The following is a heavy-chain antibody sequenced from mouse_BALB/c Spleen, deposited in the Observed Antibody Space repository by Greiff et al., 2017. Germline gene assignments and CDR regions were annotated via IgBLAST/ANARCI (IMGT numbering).Heavy chain of an antibody. Sequence: EVKLVESGGGLVKPGGSLKLSCAASGFTFSSYAMSWVRQTPEKRLEWVASISSGGSTYYPDSVKGRFTISRDNARNILYLQMSSLRSEDTAMYYCARGRRGNYDYYAMDYWGQGTSVTVSS. CDR1: GFTFSSYA. J-gene: IGHJ4*01. D-gene: IGHD2-1*01. CDR3: ARGRRGNYDYYAMDY. V-gene: IGHV5-6-5*01. CDR2: ISSGGST.